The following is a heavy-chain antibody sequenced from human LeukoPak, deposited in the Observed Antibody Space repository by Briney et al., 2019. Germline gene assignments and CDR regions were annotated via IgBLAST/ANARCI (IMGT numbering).Heavy chain of an antibody. V-gene: IGHV3-64D*06. Sequence: GSLRLFCSASGFTFSNFGMHWVRQAPGKGLEYVSAISGNGGSTHYADSVKGRFTISRDNSKNTLYLQMTSLKAEDTAVYYCVKGHCSSTSCFYFDYWGQGTLVTVSS. J-gene: IGHJ4*02. D-gene: IGHD2-2*01. CDR1: GFTFSNFG. CDR3: VKGHCSSTSCFYFDY. CDR2: ISGNGGST.